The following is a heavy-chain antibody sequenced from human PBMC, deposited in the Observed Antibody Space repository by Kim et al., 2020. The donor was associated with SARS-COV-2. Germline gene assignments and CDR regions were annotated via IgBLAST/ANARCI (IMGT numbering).Heavy chain of an antibody. CDR3: AKIKSGGASWDY. J-gene: IGHJ4*01. CDR2: VHHSGSS. V-gene: IGHV4-59*13. D-gene: IGHD1-26*01. CDR1: GASISDYY. Sequence: SETLSLSCTVSGASISDYYWSWIRQPPGKALEWIGYVHHSGSSNYNPSLKSRVSMSADRSKNQFSLKLLSATAADTAFYYCAKIKSGGASWDYWGQGTLVIVSS.